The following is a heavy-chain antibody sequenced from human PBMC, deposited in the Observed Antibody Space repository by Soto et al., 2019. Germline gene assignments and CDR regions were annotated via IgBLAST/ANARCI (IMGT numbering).Heavy chain of an antibody. CDR1: GFAFIGST. CDR3: FRENYFSYHGMDV. J-gene: IGHJ6*02. V-gene: IGHV3-73*02. Sequence: EVQLVESGGGLVQPGGSLTLSCAGSGFAFIGSTIHWVRQASGKGLEWVGRIRSKANSYATAYAASVKGRFIISRDDSKTTAYLQMSSLKIEDTAVYYCFRENYFSYHGMDVWGQGTTVTVSS. CDR2: IRSKANSYAT.